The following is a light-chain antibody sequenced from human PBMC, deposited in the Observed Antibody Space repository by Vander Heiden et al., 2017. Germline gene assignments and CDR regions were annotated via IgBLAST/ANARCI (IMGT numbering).Light chain of an antibody. CDR1: SSDVGGYNY. V-gene: IGLV2-14*01. Sequence: QSALTQPASVSGSPGPSITISCTGTSSDVGGYNYVSWYQQHPGKAPKLMIYDVSNRPSGVSNRFSGSKSGNTASLTISGLQAEDEADYYCSSYTRSSSYVFGSGTQVTVL. CDR2: DVS. CDR3: SSYTRSSSYV. J-gene: IGLJ1*01.